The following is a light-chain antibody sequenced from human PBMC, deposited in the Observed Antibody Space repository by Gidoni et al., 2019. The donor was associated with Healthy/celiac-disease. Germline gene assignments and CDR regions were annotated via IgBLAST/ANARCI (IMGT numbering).Light chain of an antibody. CDR1: QSISSY. Sequence: DIQMTQSPSSLSASVGDRVTISCRASQSISSYLNWYQQKPGKAPKLLIYAASSLQSGVPSRFSGSGSGTDFTLTISSLQPEDFATYYWKQSYSTPVTFGQGTKVEIK. J-gene: IGKJ1*01. CDR2: AAS. CDR3: KQSYSTPVT. V-gene: IGKV1-39*01.